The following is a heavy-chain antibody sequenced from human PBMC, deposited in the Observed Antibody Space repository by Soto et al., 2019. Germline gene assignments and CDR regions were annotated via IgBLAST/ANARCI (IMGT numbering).Heavy chain of an antibody. CDR2: ISWNSGSI. CDR1: GFTFDDYA. D-gene: IGHD3-22*01. CDR3: AKENYYDGSFDY. V-gene: IGHV3-9*01. J-gene: IGHJ4*02. Sequence: GGSLRLSCAASGFTFDDYAMHWVRQAPGKGLEWVSGISWNSGSIGYADSVKGRFTISRDNAKNSLYLQMNSLRAEDTALYYCAKENYYDGSFDYWGQGTLVTVSS.